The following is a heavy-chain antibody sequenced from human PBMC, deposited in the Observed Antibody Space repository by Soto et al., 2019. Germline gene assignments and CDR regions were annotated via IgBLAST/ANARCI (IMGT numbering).Heavy chain of an antibody. J-gene: IGHJ5*02. V-gene: IGHV1-46*01. CDR1: GYTFTSYY. CDR2: INPSGGST. D-gene: IGHD3-3*01. CDR3: GRRFYHGVNYDFSPFDP. Sequence: ASVKVSCKASGYTFTSYYMHWVRQAPGQGLEWMGIINPSGGSTSYAQKFQGRVTMTRDESTSTVYMELSSLRSEDTAVYYCGRRFYHGVNYDFSPFDPWGQGTLVTVSS.